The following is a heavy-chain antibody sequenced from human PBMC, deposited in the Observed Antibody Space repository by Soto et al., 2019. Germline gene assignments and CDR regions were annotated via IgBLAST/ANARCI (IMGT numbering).Heavy chain of an antibody. CDR3: ARDTKIPANAIHDGR. J-gene: IGHJ4*02. Sequence: VEMVQSGAEVKKPGASVRVSCKASGYTFTDYFIHWVRQAPGQGLEWMGWINPNSGGTNYAQKVQGRVTLTRDPSITTVDLDLSRLRSDDTATYYCARDTKIPANAIHDGRWGQGTLVTVSS. D-gene: IGHD2-2*01. CDR1: GYTFTDYF. CDR2: INPNSGGT. V-gene: IGHV1-2*02.